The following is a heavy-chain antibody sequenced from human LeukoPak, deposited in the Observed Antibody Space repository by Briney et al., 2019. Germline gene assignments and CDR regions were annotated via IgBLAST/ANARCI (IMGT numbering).Heavy chain of an antibody. CDR3: ARTTGAITMVRGVIITRGNWFDP. CDR1: GYTFTGYY. CDR2: INPNSGGT. V-gene: IGHV1-2*02. D-gene: IGHD3-10*01. J-gene: IGHJ5*02. Sequence: ASVKVSCKASGYTFTGYYMQWVRQAPGQGLEWMGWINPNSGGTNYAQKFQGRVTMTRDTSISTAYMELSRLRSDDTAVYYCARTTGAITMVRGVIITRGNWFDPWGQGTLVTVSS.